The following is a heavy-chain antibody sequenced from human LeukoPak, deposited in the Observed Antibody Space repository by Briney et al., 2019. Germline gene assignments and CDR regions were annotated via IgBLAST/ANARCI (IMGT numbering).Heavy chain of an antibody. D-gene: IGHD3-22*01. J-gene: IGHJ3*02. Sequence: AASVKVSCKAFGYTFTSNYMHWVRQAPGQGLVWMGWINPNSGGTNYAQKFQGRVTMTRDTSISTAYMELSRLRSDDTAVYYCARFYDSNAFDIWGQGTMVTVSS. CDR1: GYTFTSNY. CDR3: ARFYDSNAFDI. V-gene: IGHV1-2*02. CDR2: INPNSGGT.